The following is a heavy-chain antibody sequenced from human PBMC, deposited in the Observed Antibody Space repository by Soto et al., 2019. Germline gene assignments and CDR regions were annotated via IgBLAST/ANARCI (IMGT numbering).Heavy chain of an antibody. V-gene: IGHV3-23*01. J-gene: IGHJ4*02. CDR1: GFTFSSYA. Sequence: EVQLLESGGGLVQPGGSLRLSCAASGFTFSSYAMNWVRQAPGKGLEWVSVIRGSGASTYYADSVKGRFTISRDSSENTLLLQMNSLRVEDTALYYCAKDKGYYDSSCFDYWGQGILVTVSS. CDR2: IRGSGAST. D-gene: IGHD3-22*01. CDR3: AKDKGYYDSSCFDY.